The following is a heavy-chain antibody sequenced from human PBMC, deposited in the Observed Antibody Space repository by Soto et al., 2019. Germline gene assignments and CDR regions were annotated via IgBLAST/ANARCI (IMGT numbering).Heavy chain of an antibody. V-gene: IGHV1-69*08. D-gene: IGHD4-4*01. CDR2: IIPIIGII. Sequence: QVQLVQSGAEVKKPGSSVKVSCKASGGTFSTYTITWVRQAPGQGLEWMGRIIPIIGIINYAQKFQGRVTISADQFTGTAYMELTGLRSADTAVYYCAGDPDSHYNDSHASSYPWGQGTLVTVSS. CDR1: GGTFSTYT. J-gene: IGHJ5*02. CDR3: AGDPDSHYNDSHASSYP.